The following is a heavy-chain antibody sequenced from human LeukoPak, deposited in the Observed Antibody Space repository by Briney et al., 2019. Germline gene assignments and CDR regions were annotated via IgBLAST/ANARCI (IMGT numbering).Heavy chain of an antibody. Sequence: ASVKVSCKASGYTFTGYYMHWVRQAPGQGLEWMGWINPNIGGTNYAQKFQGRVTMTRDTSISTVYMEVSRLRSDDTAVYFCARRFCSGVTCYPFGMDVWGQGTTVTVSS. CDR3: ARRFCSGVTCYPFGMDV. J-gene: IGHJ6*02. D-gene: IGHD2-15*01. CDR1: GYTFTGYY. CDR2: INPNIGGT. V-gene: IGHV1-2*02.